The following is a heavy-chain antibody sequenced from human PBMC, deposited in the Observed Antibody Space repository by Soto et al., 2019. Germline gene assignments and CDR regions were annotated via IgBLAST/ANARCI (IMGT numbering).Heavy chain of an antibody. Sequence: EVQLLESGGGLIQPGGSLRLSCAASGFTFSSYAMNWVRQAPGEGLEWLSGISGSGDSTYYADSVKGRFTISRDNSKDTRCLQMNGRRAEDTAVYYCAKDRKALLTAYACYWGQGTLVTVSS. CDR3: AKDRKALLTAYACY. CDR2: ISGSGDST. D-gene: IGHD3-9*01. CDR1: GFTFSSYA. J-gene: IGHJ4*02. V-gene: IGHV3-23*01.